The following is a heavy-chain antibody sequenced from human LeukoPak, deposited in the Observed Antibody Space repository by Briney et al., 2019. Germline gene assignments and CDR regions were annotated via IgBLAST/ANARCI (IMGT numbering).Heavy chain of an antibody. CDR1: GFTFSSYG. Sequence: GGSLRLSCAASGFTFSSYGMHWVRQAPGKGLEWVAVISYDGSNKYYADSVEGRFTISRDNSKNTLYLQMNSLRAEDTAVYYCANSPDIAVAGMDYWGQGTLVTVSS. D-gene: IGHD6-19*01. J-gene: IGHJ4*02. V-gene: IGHV3-30*18. CDR3: ANSPDIAVAGMDY. CDR2: ISYDGSNK.